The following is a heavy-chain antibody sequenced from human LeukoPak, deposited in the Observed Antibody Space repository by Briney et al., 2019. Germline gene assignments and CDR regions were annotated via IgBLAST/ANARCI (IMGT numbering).Heavy chain of an antibody. Sequence: SETLSLTCAVPGYSISSGYQWAWIRQPPGKTLEWIGSIFHTGSVHYNPSLKSRVTTSVDTSTNHFSLRLSSLTAADTVIYYCARDPRWLTPDCTSTSCYENYFDPWGQGILVTVSS. CDR2: IFHTGSV. V-gene: IGHV4-38-2*02. J-gene: IGHJ5*02. D-gene: IGHD2-2*01. CDR3: ARDPRWLTPDCTSTSCYENYFDP. CDR1: GYSISSGYQ.